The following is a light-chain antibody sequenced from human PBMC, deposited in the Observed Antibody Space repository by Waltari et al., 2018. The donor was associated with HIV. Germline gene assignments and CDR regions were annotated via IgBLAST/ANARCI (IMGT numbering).Light chain of an antibody. J-gene: IGKJ1*01. CDR1: PNVGAW. V-gene: IGKV1-5*03. CDR3: HQYSDYLGS. CDR2: KAT. Sequence: DIYMSQSLTTLTASIGDRVNITGRASPNVGAWLAWYQQKPGEAPNLLIYKATNVEGGVPSRFSGSASGTDFTLTIDSLHPDDFATYYCHQYSDYLGSFGQGTKVEVK.